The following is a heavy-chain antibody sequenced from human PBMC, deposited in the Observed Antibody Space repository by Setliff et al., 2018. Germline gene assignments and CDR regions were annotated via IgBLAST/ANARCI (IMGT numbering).Heavy chain of an antibody. J-gene: IGHJ4*02. CDR1: GYTFTSYA. D-gene: IGHD6-13*01. V-gene: IGHV1-18*01. CDR3: ARVSEAAAAGFDY. CDR2: ISAYNGNT. Sequence: GPSVKVSCKASGYTFTSYAFSWVRQAPGQGLEWMGWISAYNGNTNYAQKFQGRVTMTTDTSTSTAYMELRSLRSDDTAVYYCARVSEAAAAGFDYWGQGTLVTVSS.